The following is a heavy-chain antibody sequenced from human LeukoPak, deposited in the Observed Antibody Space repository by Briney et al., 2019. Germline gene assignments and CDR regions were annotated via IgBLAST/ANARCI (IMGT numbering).Heavy chain of an antibody. V-gene: IGHV3-53*01. Sequence: GGSLRLSCAASGFTVSSNYMSWVRQAPGKGLEWVSVIYSGGSTYYADSVKGRFTISRDNSKNTLYLQMNSLRAEDTAVYYCAREARYGSGSYSFDYWGQGTLVTVSS. CDR1: GFTVSSNY. D-gene: IGHD3-10*01. CDR3: AREARYGSGSYSFDY. J-gene: IGHJ4*02. CDR2: IYSGGST.